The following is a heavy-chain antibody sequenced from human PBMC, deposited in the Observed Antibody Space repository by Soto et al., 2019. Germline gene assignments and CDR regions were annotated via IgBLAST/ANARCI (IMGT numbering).Heavy chain of an antibody. CDR2: IVVDSNTA. Sequence: SWVRQATGHGPEWMGGIVVDSNTAEYSQRFQDRVTITADTSTDTLYMELGSLTFEDTAVYYCARAIKRWEVNYYFDFWGQGTLVTVSS. J-gene: IGHJ4*02. D-gene: IGHD1-26*01. V-gene: IGHV1-69*06. CDR3: ARAIKRWEVNYYFDF.